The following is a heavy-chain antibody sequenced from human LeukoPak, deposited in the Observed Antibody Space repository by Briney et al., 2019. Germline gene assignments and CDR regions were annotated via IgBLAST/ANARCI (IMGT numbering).Heavy chain of an antibody. CDR1: RFAFSQAW. CDR2: IKSGSDGGTT. J-gene: IGHJ5*02. CDR3: TTSGWFDH. Sequence: GGSLRLSCVASRFAFSQAWMSWVRQAPGEGLEWVGRIKSGSDGGTTDYAARVKGRFTISRDDSKNTLFLQMNSLQTEDTAVYYCTTSGWFDHWGQGTLVSVSS. D-gene: IGHD1-26*01. V-gene: IGHV3-15*01.